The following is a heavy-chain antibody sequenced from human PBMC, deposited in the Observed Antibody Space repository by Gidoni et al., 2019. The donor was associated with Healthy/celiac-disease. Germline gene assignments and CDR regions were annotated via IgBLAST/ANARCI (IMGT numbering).Heavy chain of an antibody. J-gene: IGHJ4*02. D-gene: IGHD6-13*01. CDR3: ARVKYSSSWPEYYFDY. Sequence: QVQLQESGPGLVKPSETLSLTCTVSGGSISSYYWSWIRQPAGKGLEWIGRIYTSGSTNYNPSLKSRVTMSVDTSKNQFSLKLSSVTAADTAVYYCARVKYSSSWPEYYFDYWGQGTLVTVSS. CDR1: GGSISSYY. CDR2: IYTSGST. V-gene: IGHV4-4*07.